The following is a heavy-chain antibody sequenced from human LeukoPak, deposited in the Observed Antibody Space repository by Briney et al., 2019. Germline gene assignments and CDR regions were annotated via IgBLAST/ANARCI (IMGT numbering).Heavy chain of an antibody. CDR2: ISYDGSNT. CDR3: ARVGLNDGGNSMWAFHI. D-gene: IGHD4-23*01. CDR1: GFTFSSYA. Sequence: GRSLRLSCAASGFTFSSYAMHWIRQAPGKGMEWVAVISYDGSNTYYADSVKNRFTISIDKSKNTLYLQMTSLRAEDTAVYYCARVGLNDGGNSMWAFHIWGQGTMVTVSS. V-gene: IGHV3-30-3*01. J-gene: IGHJ3*02.